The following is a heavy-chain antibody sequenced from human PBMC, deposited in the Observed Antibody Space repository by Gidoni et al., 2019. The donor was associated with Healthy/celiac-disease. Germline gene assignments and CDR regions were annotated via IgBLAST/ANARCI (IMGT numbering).Heavy chain of an antibody. J-gene: IGHJ4*02. V-gene: IGHV1-3*01. CDR1: GYTFTSYA. CDR2: INAGNGNT. CDR3: AILSGVTMVRGVTLGGDY. D-gene: IGHD3-10*01. Sequence: QVQLVQSGAEVKKPGASVKVSCKASGYTFTSYAMHWVRQAPGQRLEWMGWINAGNGNTKYSQKFQGRVTITRDTSASTAYMELSSLRSEDTAVYYCAILSGVTMVRGVTLGGDYWGQGTLVTVSS.